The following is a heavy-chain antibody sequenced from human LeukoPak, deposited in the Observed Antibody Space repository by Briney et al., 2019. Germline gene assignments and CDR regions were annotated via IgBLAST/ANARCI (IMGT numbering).Heavy chain of an antibody. J-gene: IGHJ5*02. CDR3: ARDKLLSGTNWFDP. Sequence: SETLSLACTVSGGSISSYYWSWIRQPPGQGLEWIGYIYYSGSTNYNPSLKSRVTISVDTSKNQFSLKLSSVTAADTAVYYCARDKLLSGTNWFDPWGQGTLVTVSS. V-gene: IGHV4-59*01. CDR2: IYYSGST. CDR1: GGSISSYY.